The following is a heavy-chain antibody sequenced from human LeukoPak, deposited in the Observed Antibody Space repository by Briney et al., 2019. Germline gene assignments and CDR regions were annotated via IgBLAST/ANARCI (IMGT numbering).Heavy chain of an antibody. CDR1: GGSISSMAYY. CDR2: IYYNGGP. CDR3: ARESIAGRLLSFDI. V-gene: IGHV4-31*03. D-gene: IGHD6-6*01. Sequence: SETLALTCSVSGGSISSMAYYWSWLRQYPGKGLEWIGYIYYNGGPYYTPSLKGRLIISVDMSKSKFYLQLSSVTAADTAMHYCARESIAGRLLSFDIWGQGTMVTVSS. J-gene: IGHJ3*02.